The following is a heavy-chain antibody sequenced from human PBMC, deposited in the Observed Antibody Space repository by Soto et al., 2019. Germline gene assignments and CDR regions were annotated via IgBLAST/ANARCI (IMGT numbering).Heavy chain of an antibody. J-gene: IGHJ6*02. D-gene: IGHD1-26*01. CDR1: GYTFTSYD. CDR3: ARSCCMMRCSRSCTLLPPLRSYDLYSDG. Sequence: ASVKVSCKASGYTFTSYDINWVRQATGQGLEWMGWMNPNSGNTGYAQKFQGRVTMTRNTSISTAYMELSSLRSEDTAVYYCARSCCMMRCSRSCTLLPPLRSYDLYSDGWGQGCKLTFPS. V-gene: IGHV1-8*01. CDR2: MNPNSGNT.